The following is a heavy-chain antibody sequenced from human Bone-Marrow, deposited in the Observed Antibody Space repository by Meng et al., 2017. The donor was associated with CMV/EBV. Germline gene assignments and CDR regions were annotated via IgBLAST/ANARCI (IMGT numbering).Heavy chain of an antibody. Sequence: ESLKISCTVSGCSISWCSNDYWGWIRQPPGKGLEWIGTIYSSGSTYYSASLKSRVTISVDTSKDQFPLKVTSVTAADTAVYYCARGGGFCNGGACYFDYWGQGTLVTVSS. CDR3: ARGGGFCNGGACYFDY. J-gene: IGHJ4*02. CDR1: GCSISWCSNDY. V-gene: IGHV4-39*06. D-gene: IGHD2-15*01. CDR2: IYSSGST.